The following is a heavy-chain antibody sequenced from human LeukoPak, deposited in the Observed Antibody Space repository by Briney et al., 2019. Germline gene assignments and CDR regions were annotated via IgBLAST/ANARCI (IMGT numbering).Heavy chain of an antibody. CDR2: ITAYNDNT. J-gene: IGHJ4*02. CDR1: GYTLTNYN. Sequence: ASVKVSCKASGYTLTNYNISWARQAPGQGLEWMGWITAYNDNTNYAQKLQGRVTTTTDTSTSTAYMELRSLRSDDTAVYYCARALLWFGEPSHIDYWGQGTLVTASS. CDR3: ARALLWFGEPSHIDY. V-gene: IGHV1-18*01. D-gene: IGHD3-10*01.